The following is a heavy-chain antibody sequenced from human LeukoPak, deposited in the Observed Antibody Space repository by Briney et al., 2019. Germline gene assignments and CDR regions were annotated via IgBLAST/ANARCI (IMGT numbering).Heavy chain of an antibody. J-gene: IGHJ4*02. D-gene: IGHD1-26*01. CDR1: GGSISRFS. V-gene: IGHV4-59*01. Sequence: PSETLSLTCTVSGGSISRFSWSWIRQPPRKGLEWIGYIHYSGSTNYNPSLKSRVTISGDTSKNQISLKLNSVTAADTAVYFCARETAERYRGSYFDYWGQGALVTVSS. CDR2: IHYSGST. CDR3: ARETAERYRGSYFDY.